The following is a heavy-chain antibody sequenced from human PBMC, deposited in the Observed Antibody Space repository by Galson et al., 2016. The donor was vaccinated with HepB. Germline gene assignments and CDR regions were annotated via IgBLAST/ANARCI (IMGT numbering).Heavy chain of an antibody. Sequence: SLRLSCAASGFSFSNSGMSWVRQAPGKGLEWVANIKQDGSEKYYVDSVMGRFTISRDNAKNSLYLQMNSLRAEDTAVYYCARHHGSGSYWDYFDYWGQGTLVTVSS. CDR1: GFSFSNSG. CDR3: ARHHGSGSYWDYFDY. D-gene: IGHD3-10*01. J-gene: IGHJ4*02. CDR2: IKQDGSEK. V-gene: IGHV3-7*03.